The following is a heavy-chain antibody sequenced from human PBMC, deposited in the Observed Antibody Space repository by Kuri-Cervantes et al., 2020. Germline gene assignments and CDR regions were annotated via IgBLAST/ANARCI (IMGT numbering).Heavy chain of an antibody. CDR2: IYHSGST. J-gene: IGHJ3*02. V-gene: IGHV4-4*02. CDR1: GGSISSSNW. CDR3: ARDPSFSRGYSYGYAFDI. D-gene: IGHD5-18*01. Sequence: SETLSLTCAVSGGSISSSNWWSWVRQPPGKGLEWIGEIYHSGSTNYNPSLRSRVTISVDKSKNQFSLKLSSVTAADTAVYYCARDPSFSRGYSYGYAFDIWGQGTMVTVSS.